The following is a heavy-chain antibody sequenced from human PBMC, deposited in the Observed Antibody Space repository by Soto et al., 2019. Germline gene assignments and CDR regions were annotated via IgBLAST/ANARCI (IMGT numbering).Heavy chain of an antibody. V-gene: IGHV3-23*01. CDR1: GFTFSSYA. CDR3: ASFPHPELRFVEWLGTAFDI. Sequence: GGSLRLSCAASGFTFSSYAMSWVRQAPGKGLEWVSAISGSGGNTYYADSVKGRFTISRDNSKNTLYLQMNSLRAEDTAVYYCASFPHPELRFVEWLGTAFDIWGQGTMVTVSS. CDR2: ISGSGGNT. D-gene: IGHD3-3*01. J-gene: IGHJ3*02.